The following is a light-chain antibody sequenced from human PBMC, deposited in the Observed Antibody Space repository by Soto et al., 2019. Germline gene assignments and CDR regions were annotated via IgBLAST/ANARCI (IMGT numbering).Light chain of an antibody. CDR3: SSFTSSSSLVI. J-gene: IGLJ2*01. Sequence: QAVVTQPASVSGSPGQSITISCTGTSSDVGGYNYVSWYQQHPGQAPNLMIYDVSNRPSGVSNRFSGSKSGNTASLTISGLQAEDEADYYCSSFTSSSSLVIFGGGTKLTVL. CDR2: DVS. V-gene: IGLV2-14*01. CDR1: SSDVGGYNY.